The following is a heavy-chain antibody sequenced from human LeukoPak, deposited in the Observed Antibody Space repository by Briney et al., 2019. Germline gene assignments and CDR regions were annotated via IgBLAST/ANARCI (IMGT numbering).Heavy chain of an antibody. J-gene: IGHJ4*02. D-gene: IGHD3-10*01. V-gene: IGHV3-23*01. Sequence: GGSLRLSCAPPGFTFSSYAVSGVRQAQGRGRGWASPISGGVGRRYTAASVKGRFTISRDNSKNTLYLQMNSLRAEDTAVYYCARVVPPTDYGSGSYFWDPYYFDYWGPGTLVTVSS. CDR2: ISGGVGRR. CDR3: ARVVPPTDYGSGSYFWDPYYFDY. CDR1: GFTFSSYA.